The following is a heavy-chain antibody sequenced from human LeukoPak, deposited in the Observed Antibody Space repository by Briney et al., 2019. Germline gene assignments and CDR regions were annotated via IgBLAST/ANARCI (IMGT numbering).Heavy chain of an antibody. CDR2: IYYSGST. V-gene: IGHV4-59*01. D-gene: IGHD3-22*01. J-gene: IGHJ4*02. CDR3: ARHHPNYYDSSGPFDY. Sequence: KPSETLSLTCTVSGGSISSYYWSWIRQPPGKGLEWIGYIYYSGSTNYNPSLKSRVTISVDTSKNQFSLKLSSVTAADTAVYYCARHHPNYYDSSGPFDYWGQGTLVTVSS. CDR1: GGSISSYY.